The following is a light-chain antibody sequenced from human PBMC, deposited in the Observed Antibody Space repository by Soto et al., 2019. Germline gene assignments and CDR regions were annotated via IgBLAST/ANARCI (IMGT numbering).Light chain of an antibody. CDR2: GAS. CDR3: QQYSISPLT. CDR1: QSVSSF. V-gene: IGKV3-20*01. J-gene: IGKJ2*01. Sequence: EVVLTQSPCTLSLSPGEGASLSCRASQSVSSFLAWYPQKPGQAPRLLIYGASSRTTGIPDRFRGSGSGTDFTLTISRLPPEDFAVYYCQQYSISPLTFGQGTKLEIK.